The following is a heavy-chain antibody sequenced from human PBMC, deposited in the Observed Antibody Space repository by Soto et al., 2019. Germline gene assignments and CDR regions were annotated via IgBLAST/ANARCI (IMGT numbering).Heavy chain of an antibody. V-gene: IGHV1-46*01. D-gene: IGHD1-26*01. CDR3: ARSKGSGSYNYYGMDV. J-gene: IGHJ6*02. CDR1: EYTFTSDY. Sequence: ASVKGSCKASEYTFTSDYMHWVRQAPGQGLEWMGIINRSGGRTSYAQSFQGRVTMTRDTPTSTVYMELSSLRSEDTAVYYCARSKGSGSYNYYGMDVWGQGTTVTVSS. CDR2: INRSGGRT.